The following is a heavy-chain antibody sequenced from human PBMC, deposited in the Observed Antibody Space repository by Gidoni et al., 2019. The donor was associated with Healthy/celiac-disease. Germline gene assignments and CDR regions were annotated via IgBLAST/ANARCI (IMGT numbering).Heavy chain of an antibody. D-gene: IGHD3-22*01. V-gene: IGHV4-4*07. CDR2: LYTSRST. CDR1: GGSISSYY. J-gene: IGHJ4*02. Sequence: QVQLQESGPGLVKPSETLSLICTVSGGSISSYYWIWIRQPAGQGLEWFGRLYTSRSTNYNPSLKSRVTMSVDTAKNQFSLKLSSVTAADAAVYYCASQTYYYDNRRYYYEDYWGQGTLVTVSS. CDR3: ASQTYYYDNRRYYYEDY.